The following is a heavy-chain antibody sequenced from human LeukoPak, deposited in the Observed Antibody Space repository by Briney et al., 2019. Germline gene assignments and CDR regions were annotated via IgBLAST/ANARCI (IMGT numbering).Heavy chain of an antibody. V-gene: IGHV3-7*01. CDR2: IKYDGDEE. J-gene: IGHJ4*02. CDR1: GFTFSDYW. Sequence: GSLRLSCAASGFTFSDYWMSWMRQAPGKGLEWVANIKYDGDEEYYVDSVKGRFTISRDNAKNSLYLQLNSLRVEDTAVYYCKSGGAAPGSFDNWGQGTLVTVSP. CDR3: KSGGAAPGSFDN. D-gene: IGHD6-13*01.